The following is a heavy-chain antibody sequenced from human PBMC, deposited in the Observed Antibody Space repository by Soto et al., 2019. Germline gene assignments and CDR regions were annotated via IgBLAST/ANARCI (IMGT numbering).Heavy chain of an antibody. V-gene: IGHV3-23*01. Sequence: EVQLLESGGGLVQPGGSLRLSRAASGFTFSSYAMNWVRQAPGKGLEWVSAISGSGGSTYYADSVKGRFTISRDNSKNTLYLQMNSLRAEDTAVYYCAKEVYCSSTSCYYYMDVWGKGTTVTVSS. D-gene: IGHD2-2*01. CDR2: ISGSGGST. CDR1: GFTFSSYA. J-gene: IGHJ6*03. CDR3: AKEVYCSSTSCYYYMDV.